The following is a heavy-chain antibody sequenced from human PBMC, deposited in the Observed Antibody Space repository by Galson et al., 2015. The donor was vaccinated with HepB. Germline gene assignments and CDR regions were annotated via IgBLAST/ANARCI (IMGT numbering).Heavy chain of an antibody. V-gene: IGHV4-59*01. CDR1: GGSISTYY. J-gene: IGHJ6*02. CDR3: ARDSTFDLAHYETSSSIKRVYYGMDV. Sequence: SETLSLTCTVSGGSISTYYWTWVRQSPGKGLEWIGYIYYTGRTNYNPSLKSRVTISVDTSKNQFSLKLSSVTAADTAVYYCARDSTFDLAHYETSSSIKRVYYGMDVWGQGTTVTVSS. D-gene: IGHD6-6*01. CDR2: IYYTGRT.